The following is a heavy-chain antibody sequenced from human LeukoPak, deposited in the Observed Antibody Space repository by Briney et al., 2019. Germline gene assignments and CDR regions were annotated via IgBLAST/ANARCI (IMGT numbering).Heavy chain of an antibody. CDR3: ARDRGLMFDPSFFDY. D-gene: IGHD3-10*02. CDR2: INPSGGST. CDR1: GYTFTSYY. J-gene: IGHJ4*02. Sequence: EASVKVSCKASGYTFTSYYMHWVRQAPGQGLEWMGIINPSGGSTSYAQKFQGRVTMTRDMSTSTAYMELRSLRSDDTAVYYCARDRGLMFDPSFFDYWGQGTLVTVSS. V-gene: IGHV1-46*01.